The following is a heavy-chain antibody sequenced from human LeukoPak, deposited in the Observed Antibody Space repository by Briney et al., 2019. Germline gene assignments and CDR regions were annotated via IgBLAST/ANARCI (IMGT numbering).Heavy chain of an antibody. Sequence: GGSLRLSCAASGFTLSSSAMSWVRQAPGKGLEWVSAISNNGGYTYYADSVQGRFTISRDNSKNTLYLQMNSLRAEDTAVYYCAKDPAGGSGGPFDYWGQGTLVTVSS. CDR2: ISNNGGYT. V-gene: IGHV3-23*01. J-gene: IGHJ4*02. CDR1: GFTLSSSA. CDR3: AKDPAGGSGGPFDY. D-gene: IGHD2-15*01.